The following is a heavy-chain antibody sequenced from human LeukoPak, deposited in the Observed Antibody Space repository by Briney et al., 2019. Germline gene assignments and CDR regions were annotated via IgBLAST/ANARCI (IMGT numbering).Heavy chain of an antibody. V-gene: IGHV4-59*08. Sequence: PSETLSLTCTVSGGSISGYYWSWIRQPPGKGLEWVGYISYSGSTNYNPSLKSRVTISVDTSKNQFSLNLSSVTAADTAVYYCARGQFWSGYSIWGQGTLVTVSS. D-gene: IGHD3-3*02. CDR2: ISYSGST. J-gene: IGHJ4*02. CDR3: ARGQFWSGYSI. CDR1: GGSISGYY.